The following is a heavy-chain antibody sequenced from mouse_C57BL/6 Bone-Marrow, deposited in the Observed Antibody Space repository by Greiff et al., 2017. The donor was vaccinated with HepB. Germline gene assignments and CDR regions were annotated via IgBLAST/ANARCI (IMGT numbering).Heavy chain of an antibody. Sequence: QVQLQQPGAELVKPGASVKVSCKASGYTFTSYWMHWVKQRPGQGLEWIGRIHPSDSDTNYNQKFKGKATLTVDKSSSTAYMQLSSLISEDSAVYYCAIKGYDYDEGYYFDYWGQGTTLTVSS. D-gene: IGHD2-4*01. CDR3: AIKGYDYDEGYYFDY. V-gene: IGHV1-74*01. J-gene: IGHJ2*01. CDR1: GYTFTSYW. CDR2: IHPSDSDT.